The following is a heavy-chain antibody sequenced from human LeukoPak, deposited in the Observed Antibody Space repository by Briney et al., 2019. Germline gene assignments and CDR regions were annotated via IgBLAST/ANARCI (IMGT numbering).Heavy chain of an antibody. V-gene: IGHV3-9*03. CDR2: ISWNSGSI. D-gene: IGHD2-2*01. CDR3: AKALYCSSTSCYFDY. J-gene: IGHJ4*02. CDR1: GFTFDDYA. Sequence: QPGRSLRLSCAASGFTFDDYAMHWVRQAPGKGPEWVSGISWNSGSIGYADSVKGRFTISRDNAKNSLYLQMNSLRAEDMALYYCAKALYCSSTSCYFDYWGQGTLVTVSS.